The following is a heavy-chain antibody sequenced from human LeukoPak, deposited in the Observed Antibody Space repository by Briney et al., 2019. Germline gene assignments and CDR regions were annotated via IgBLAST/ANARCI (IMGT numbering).Heavy chain of an antibody. CDR1: GGSISSYY. D-gene: IGHD3-10*01. V-gene: IGHV4-59*01. Sequence: PSETLSLTCTVSGGSISSYYWSWIRQPPGKGLEWIGYIYYSGSTNYNPSLKSRVTISVDTSKNQFSLKLSSVTAADTAVYYCARGIKGFGELFDSWGQGTLVTVST. CDR2: IYYSGST. J-gene: IGHJ4*02. CDR3: ARGIKGFGELFDS.